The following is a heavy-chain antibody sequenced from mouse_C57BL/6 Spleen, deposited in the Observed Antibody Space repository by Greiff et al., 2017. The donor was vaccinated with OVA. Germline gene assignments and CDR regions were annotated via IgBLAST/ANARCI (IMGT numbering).Heavy chain of an antibody. CDR3: AHSNLHYFDY. V-gene: IGHV1-69*01. D-gene: IGHD2-5*01. Sequence: QVQLQQPGAELVMPGASVKLSCKASGYTFTSYWMHWVKQRPGQGLEWIGEIDPSDSYTNYNQKFKGKSTLTVDKSSSTAYMQLSSLTSEDSAVYYCAHSNLHYFDYWGQGTTLTVSS. CDR1: GYTFTSYW. CDR2: IDPSDSYT. J-gene: IGHJ2*01.